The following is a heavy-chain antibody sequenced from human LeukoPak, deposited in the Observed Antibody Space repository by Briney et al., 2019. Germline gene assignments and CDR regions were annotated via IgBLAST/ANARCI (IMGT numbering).Heavy chain of an antibody. CDR1: GYTFTSYG. CDR3: ARDFYYGSGSYYNLLYYYYGMDV. V-gene: IGHV1-18*01. Sequence: GASVKVSCKASGYTFTSYGISWVRQAPGQGLEWMGWISAYNGNTNYAQKLQGRVTMTTHTSTSTAYMELRSLRSDDTAVYYCARDFYYGSGSYYNLLYYYYGMDVWGQGTTVTVSS. D-gene: IGHD3-10*01. CDR2: ISAYNGNT. J-gene: IGHJ6*02.